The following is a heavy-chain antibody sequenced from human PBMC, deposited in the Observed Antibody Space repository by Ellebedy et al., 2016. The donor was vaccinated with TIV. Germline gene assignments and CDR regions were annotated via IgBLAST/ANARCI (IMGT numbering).Heavy chain of an antibody. CDR2: VSGSGDRT. CDR1: GITFSSYA. D-gene: IGHD6-19*01. CDR3: AKGGSIEVAGNANN. Sequence: GESLKISCAVSGITFSSYAMNWVRQAPGKGLEWVSAVSGSGDRTYYADSVKGRFTIYRDNSKNTLYLQMNSLRAEDTAVYYCAKGGSIEVAGNANNWGQGTLVTVSS. J-gene: IGHJ4*02. V-gene: IGHV3-23*01.